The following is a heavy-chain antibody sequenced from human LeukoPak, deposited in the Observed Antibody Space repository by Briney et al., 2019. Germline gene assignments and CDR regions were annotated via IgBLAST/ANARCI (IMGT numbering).Heavy chain of an antibody. CDR2: MNHSGST. Sequence: SETLSLTCAVYGGSFSGFYWSGIREPPGKGLEWIGEMNHSGSTNYNPSLKSRVTISVDKSKKQFSLKLSSVTAADTAVYYCARERFCSGGSCYRRSNWFDPWGQGTLVTVSS. V-gene: IGHV4-34*01. D-gene: IGHD2-15*01. CDR1: GGSFSGFY. CDR3: ARERFCSGGSCYRRSNWFDP. J-gene: IGHJ5*02.